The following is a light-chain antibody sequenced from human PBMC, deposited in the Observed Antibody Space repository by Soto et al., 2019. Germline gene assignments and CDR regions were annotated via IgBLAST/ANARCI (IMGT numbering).Light chain of an antibody. CDR3: QQYHSWPPIT. Sequence: EIVMTQSAASLSVSPGESATLSCRASQSVNSDLAWYQQKPGQAPSLLIYGASIRAIGIPARFSGSGSGTEFTLTISSLQSEDFAVYYCQQYHSWPPITFGQGTRLEIK. CDR1: QSVNSD. V-gene: IGKV3D-15*01. CDR2: GAS. J-gene: IGKJ5*01.